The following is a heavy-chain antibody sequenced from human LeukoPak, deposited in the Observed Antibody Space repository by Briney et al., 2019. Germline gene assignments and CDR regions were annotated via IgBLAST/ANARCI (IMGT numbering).Heavy chain of an antibody. CDR2: IYTSGST. V-gene: IGHV4-4*07. CDR3: ARTKYLTYYFDS. CDR1: GGSISSYY. D-gene: IGHD6-6*01. J-gene: IGHJ4*02. Sequence: SETLSLTCTVSGGSISSYYWSWIRQPAGKGLEWIGRIYTSGSTNYNPSLKTRVTISVDTSKSHFSLKLSSVTAADMAIYYCARTKYLTYYFDSWGQGTLVTVSS.